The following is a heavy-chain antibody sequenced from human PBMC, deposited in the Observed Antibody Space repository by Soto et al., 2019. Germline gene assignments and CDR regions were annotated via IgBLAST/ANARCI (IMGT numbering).Heavy chain of an antibody. CDR1: GGSFSGYY. D-gene: IGHD2-15*01. CDR3: ARGRVRYCSGGSCYVLDP. CDR2: INHSGST. V-gene: IGHV4-34*01. J-gene: IGHJ5*02. Sequence: SETLSLTCAVYGGSFSGYYWSWIRQPPGKGLEWIGEINHSGSTNYNPSLKSRVTISVDTSKNQFSLKLSSVTAADTAVYYCARGRVRYCSGGSCYVLDPWGQGTLVTVSS.